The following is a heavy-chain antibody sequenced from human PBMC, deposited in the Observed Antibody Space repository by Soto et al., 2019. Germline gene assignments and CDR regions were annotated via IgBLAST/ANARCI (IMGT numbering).Heavy chain of an antibody. CDR2: ISAYNGNT. V-gene: IGHV1-18*01. Sequence: ASVKVSCKASGYTFISYGISWVRQAPGQGLEWMGWISAYNGNTNYAQKLQGRVTMTTDTSTSTAYMELRSLRSDDTAVYYCARDIVVVTAKHLDYWGQGTLVTVST. CDR3: ARDIVVVTAKHLDY. J-gene: IGHJ4*02. CDR1: GYTFISYG. D-gene: IGHD2-21*02.